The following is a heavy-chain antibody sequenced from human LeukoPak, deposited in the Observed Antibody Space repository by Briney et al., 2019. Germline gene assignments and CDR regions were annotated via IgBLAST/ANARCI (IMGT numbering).Heavy chain of an antibody. Sequence: SSQTLSLTCTVSGGSISSGGYYWSWLRQPPGKGLEWIGEINHSGSTNYNPSLKSRVTISVDTSKNQFSPKLSSVTAADTAVYYCARVEQQLVRKAPYYFDYWGQGTLVTVSS. J-gene: IGHJ4*02. CDR2: INHSGST. CDR1: GGSISSGGYY. V-gene: IGHV4-30-2*01. D-gene: IGHD6-13*01. CDR3: ARVEQQLVRKAPYYFDY.